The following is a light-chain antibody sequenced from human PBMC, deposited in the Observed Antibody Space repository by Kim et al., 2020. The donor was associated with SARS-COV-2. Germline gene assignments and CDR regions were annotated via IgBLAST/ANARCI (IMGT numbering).Light chain of an antibody. CDR2: DDS. V-gene: IGLV2-14*04. CDR3: SSYTSSSTWV. J-gene: IGLJ1*01. CDR1: SSDVGSYNY. Sequence: EATTTPCTGTSSDVGSYNYVTWYQQHPRKAPNMMLYDDSRRPSAVSNRFSCSNSGSAAALTTSGREAEDEADYYCSSYTSSSTWVFGTGTQLTVL.